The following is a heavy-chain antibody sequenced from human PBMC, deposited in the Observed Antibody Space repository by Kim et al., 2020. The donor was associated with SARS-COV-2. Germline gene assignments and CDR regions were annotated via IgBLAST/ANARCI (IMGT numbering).Heavy chain of an antibody. CDR3: ARSRSLLPGY. J-gene: IGHJ4*02. V-gene: IGHV3-23*01. CDR2: VSSNAGSI. D-gene: IGHD2-15*01. CDR1: GFTFGSYT. Sequence: GGSLRLSCAASGFTFGSYTMSWVRQAPGKGLEWVSTVSSNAGSIYYADSVKGRFTISRDNSKNTLYLQMNSLGAEDTAVYYCARSRSLLPGYWGQGTVVT.